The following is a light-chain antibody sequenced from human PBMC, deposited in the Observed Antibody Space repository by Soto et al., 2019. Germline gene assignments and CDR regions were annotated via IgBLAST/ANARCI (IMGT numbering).Light chain of an antibody. CDR1: SSDVGGYNY. CDR2: EVS. CDR3: SSYAGSNNLV. J-gene: IGLJ2*01. V-gene: IGLV2-8*01. Sequence: QSALTHPPSASGSPGQSVTLSCTGTSSDVGGYNYVSWYQQHPGKAPKLMIYEVSKRPSGVPDRFSGSKSGNTASLTVSGLQAEDEADYYCSSYAGSNNLVFGGGTKVTVL.